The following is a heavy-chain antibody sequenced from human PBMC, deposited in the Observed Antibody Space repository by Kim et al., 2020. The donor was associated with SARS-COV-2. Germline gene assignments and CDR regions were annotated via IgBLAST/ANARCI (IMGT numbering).Heavy chain of an antibody. CDR3: VKEGRYYDILTGYYTAFDY. D-gene: IGHD3-9*01. Sequence: GRFTISRDNSKHTLYLQMSSLRAEDTAVYYCVKEGRYYDILTGYYTAFDYWGQGTLVTVSS. J-gene: IGHJ4*02. V-gene: IGHV3-64D*06.